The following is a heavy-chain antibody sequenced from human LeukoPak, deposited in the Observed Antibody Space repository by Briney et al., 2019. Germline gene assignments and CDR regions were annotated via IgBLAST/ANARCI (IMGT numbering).Heavy chain of an antibody. V-gene: IGHV3-7*01. CDR3: ARVLNIAVAGNGYFDY. J-gene: IGHJ4*02. CDR1: GFTFSSYW. CDR2: IRQDGSEK. Sequence: PGGSLRLSCAASGFTFSSYWMSWVRQAPGKGLEWVANIRQDGSEKYYVDSVKGRFTISRDNAKNSLYLQMNSLRAEDTAVYYCARVLNIAVAGNGYFDYWGQGTLVTVSS. D-gene: IGHD6-19*01.